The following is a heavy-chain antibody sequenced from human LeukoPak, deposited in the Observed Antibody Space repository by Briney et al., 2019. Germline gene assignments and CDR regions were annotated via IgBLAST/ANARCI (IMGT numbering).Heavy chain of an antibody. D-gene: IGHD3-3*01. J-gene: IGHJ5*02. CDR1: GFTFSSYW. CDR2: IKQDGGEK. Sequence: EPGGSLRLSCAASGFTFSSYWMSWVRQAPGKGLEWVANIKQDGGEKYYVDSVKGRFTISRDNAKNSLYLQMNSLRAEDTAVYYCARARDDFWSGYPNWFDPWGQGTLVTVSS. CDR3: ARARDDFWSGYPNWFDP. V-gene: IGHV3-7*01.